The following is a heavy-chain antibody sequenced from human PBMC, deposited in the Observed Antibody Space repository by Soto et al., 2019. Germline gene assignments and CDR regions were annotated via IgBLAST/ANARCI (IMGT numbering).Heavy chain of an antibody. Sequence: GGSLRLSCAVSGFTFGSYWMNWVRLIPGKGLERVAYIKPDGSATYYVDSVKGRFTISRDNAKNSLYLQMNSLRVEDTSVYYCARAGYCGPGCYYYFDYWGQGTLVTVSS. CDR2: IKPDGSAT. D-gene: IGHD2-21*02. CDR3: ARAGYCGPGCYYYFDY. J-gene: IGHJ4*02. CDR1: GFTFGSYW. V-gene: IGHV3-7*01.